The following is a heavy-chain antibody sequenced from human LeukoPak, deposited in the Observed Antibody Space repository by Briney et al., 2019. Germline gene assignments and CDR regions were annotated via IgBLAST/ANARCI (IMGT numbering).Heavy chain of an antibody. Sequence: SETLSLTCTVSGYSISSGYYWGWIRQPPGKGLEWIGSIFHSGSTYYNPSLKSRVTISVDTSKNQFSLKLSSVTAADTAVYYCARRLYTPYYFDYWGQGTLVTVSS. J-gene: IGHJ4*02. V-gene: IGHV4-38-2*02. D-gene: IGHD2-2*02. CDR1: GYSISSGYY. CDR2: IFHSGST. CDR3: ARRLYTPYYFDY.